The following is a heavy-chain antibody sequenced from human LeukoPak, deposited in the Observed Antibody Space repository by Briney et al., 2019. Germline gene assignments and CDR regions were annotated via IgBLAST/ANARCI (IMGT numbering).Heavy chain of an antibody. Sequence: SETLSLTCTVSGGSISSSSYYWGWIRQPPGKGLEWIGSIYYSGSGRTYYNPSLKSRVTLSVDTSKNQFSLKLSSVTAADTAVYYCASSGIGQLAGANWFDPWGQGTLVTVSS. CDR2: IYYSGSGRT. CDR1: GGSISSSSYY. J-gene: IGHJ5*02. CDR3: ASSGIGQLAGANWFDP. D-gene: IGHD1-26*01. V-gene: IGHV4-39*07.